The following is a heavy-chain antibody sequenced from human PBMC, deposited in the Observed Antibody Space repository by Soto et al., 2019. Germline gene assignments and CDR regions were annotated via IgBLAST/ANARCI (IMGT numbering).Heavy chain of an antibody. J-gene: IGHJ6*02. CDR3: ARDGRKQLWVEGRNAMDI. D-gene: IGHD5-18*01. Sequence: QVQLVQSGPEVKKPGASVKVSCKASAYTFNTYGISWVRRAPGQGLEWMGWISGHNGQTNYAQKFRGRVTITTDTSTSTAYMELRSLRSDATAIDYCARDGRKQLWVEGRNAMDIWGQGTTVTVSS. CDR2: ISGHNGQT. V-gene: IGHV1-18*01. CDR1: AYTFNTYG.